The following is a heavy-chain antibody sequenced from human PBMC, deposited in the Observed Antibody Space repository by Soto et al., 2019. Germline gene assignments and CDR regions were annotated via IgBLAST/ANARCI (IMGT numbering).Heavy chain of an antibody. D-gene: IGHD6-19*01. Sequence: SGESLKISCAASGFTVSSNYMSWVRQAPGKGLEWVSVIYSGGSTYYADSVKGRFTISRHNSKNTLYLQMNSLRAEDTAVYYCARGPRGLYSSGLDDAFDIWGQGTMVTVSS. CDR1: GFTVSSNY. V-gene: IGHV3-53*04. CDR3: ARGPRGLYSSGLDDAFDI. J-gene: IGHJ3*02. CDR2: IYSGGST.